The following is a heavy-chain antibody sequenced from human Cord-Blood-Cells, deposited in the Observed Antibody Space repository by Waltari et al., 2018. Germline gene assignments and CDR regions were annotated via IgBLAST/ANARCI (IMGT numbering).Heavy chain of an antibody. CDR3: AREKGISDAFDI. Sequence: QVQLVESGGGVVQPGRSLRFSCAASGFTFSSYGMPWVCKCPGKEVGGVGVIWDDGSNKYYADSVKVRFTIARDNSKNTLYLQMSSLRAEDTAVYYCAREKGISDAFDIWGQGTMVTVSS. D-gene: IGHD2-15*01. CDR2: IWDDGSNK. V-gene: IGHV3-33*01. J-gene: IGHJ3*02. CDR1: GFTFSSYG.